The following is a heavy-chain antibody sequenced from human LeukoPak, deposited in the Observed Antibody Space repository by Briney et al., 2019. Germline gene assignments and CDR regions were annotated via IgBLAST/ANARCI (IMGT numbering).Heavy chain of an antibody. CDR3: ARVFAEYHGSGSYSPPDAFDI. CDR1: GFTFSSYS. V-gene: IGHV3-21*01. J-gene: IGHJ3*02. CDR2: ISSSSSYI. D-gene: IGHD3-10*01. Sequence: GGSLRLSCAASGFTFSSYSMSWVRQAPGMGLEWVSSISSSSSYIYYADPVKGRFTISRDNAKNPLYLQMNSLRAEDTAVYYCARVFAEYHGSGSYSPPDAFDIWGQGTMVTVSS.